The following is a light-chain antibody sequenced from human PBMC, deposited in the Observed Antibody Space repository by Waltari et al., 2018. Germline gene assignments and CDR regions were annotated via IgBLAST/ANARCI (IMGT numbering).Light chain of an antibody. Sequence: QAGLTQPPSVSKGLRQTATPTCTGNSNNYGKQGAAWLQHHQGHPPKSLSYRKTNRPSGIVERFSASRSGNTASLNITGLQPEDEADYYCSAWDSSLSAWVFGGGTKLTVL. CDR1: SNNYGKQG. CDR3: SAWDSSLSAWV. J-gene: IGLJ3*02. V-gene: IGLV10-54*04. CDR2: RKT.